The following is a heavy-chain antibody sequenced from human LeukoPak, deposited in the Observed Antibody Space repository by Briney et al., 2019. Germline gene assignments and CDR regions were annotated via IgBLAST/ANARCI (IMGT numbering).Heavy chain of an antibody. CDR1: GFTVSTNY. J-gene: IGHJ4*02. Sequence: GGSLRLSCAASGFTVSTNYMTWVRQAPGKGLKWVSVIYSGGSTFYADSVKGRFTISRDNSKNTLYLQMNSLRAEDTAVYYCARASIAASGYYFDYWGQGTLVTVSS. CDR2: IYSGGST. V-gene: IGHV3-66*02. D-gene: IGHD6-6*01. CDR3: ARASIAASGYYFDY.